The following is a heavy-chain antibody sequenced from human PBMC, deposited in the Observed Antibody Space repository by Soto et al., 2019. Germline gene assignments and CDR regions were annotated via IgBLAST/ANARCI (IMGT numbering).Heavy chain of an antibody. CDR1: GYTFTSYG. V-gene: IGHV1-18*01. CDR3: ARALYDILTGYNYYFDY. CDR2: ISAYNGNT. Sequence: ASVKVSCKASGYTFTSYGISWVRQAPGQGLEWMGWISAYNGNTNYAQKLQGRVTMTTDTSTSTAYMELRSLRSDDTAVYYCARALYDILTGYNYYFDYWGQGTLVTVSS. J-gene: IGHJ4*02. D-gene: IGHD3-9*01.